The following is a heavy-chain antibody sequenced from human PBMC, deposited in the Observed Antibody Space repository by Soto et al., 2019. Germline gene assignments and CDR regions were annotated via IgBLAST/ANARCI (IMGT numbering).Heavy chain of an antibody. V-gene: IGHV3-33*01. CDR1: GFTFSSYG. CDR3: ARDVDYDSSEGDY. J-gene: IGHJ4*02. CDR2: IWYDGSNK. Sequence: QVQLVESGGGVVQPGRSLRLSCAASGFTFSSYGMHWVRQAPGKGLEWVAVIWYDGSNKYYADSVKGRFTISRDNSKNPLYLQMNSLRAEDTAVYYCARDVDYDSSEGDYGGQGTLVTVSS. D-gene: IGHD3-22*01.